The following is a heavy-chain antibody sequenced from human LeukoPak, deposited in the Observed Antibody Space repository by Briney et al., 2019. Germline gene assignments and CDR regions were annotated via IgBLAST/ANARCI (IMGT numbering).Heavy chain of an antibody. CDR1: GGSVTSGYYY. J-gene: IGHJ4*02. D-gene: IGHD2-2*03. CDR2: IHPSGIT. V-gene: IGHV4-31*03. CDR3: ARASWISTADAVC. Sequence: PSQTLSLTCTVSGGSVTSGYYYWTWIRHYPGKGLEWIGYIHPSGITDYYPSLKSRVTMSLDTSQNQFSLKLTSVTAADTAIYYCARASWISTADAVCWGQGTQVTVSS.